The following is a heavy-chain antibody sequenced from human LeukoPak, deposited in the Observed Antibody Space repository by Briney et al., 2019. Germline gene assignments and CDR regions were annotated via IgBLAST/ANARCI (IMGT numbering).Heavy chain of an antibody. Sequence: GGPLRLSCVASGFIFTSYGMHWVRQAPGKGLQWVALISSNGNNERYADSVKGRFSISRDNSKNTMYLRMNSLRAEDTAIYYCTGIKYSTSWSGDYWGQGALVTVSS. CDR1: GFIFTSYG. J-gene: IGHJ4*02. V-gene: IGHV3-30*19. D-gene: IGHD6-13*01. CDR2: ISSNGNNE. CDR3: TGIKYSTSWSGDY.